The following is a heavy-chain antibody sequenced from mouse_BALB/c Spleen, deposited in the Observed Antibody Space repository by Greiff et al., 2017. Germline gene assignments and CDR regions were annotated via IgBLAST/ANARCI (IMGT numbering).Heavy chain of an antibody. V-gene: IGHV1S29*02. D-gene: IGHD1-1*01. CDR3: ARGYYGSSPGEY. CDR1: GYTFTDYN. CDR2: IYPYNGGT. J-gene: IGHJ2*01. Sequence: VQLQQSGPELVKPGASVKITCKASGYTFTDYNMHWVKQSHGKSLEWIGYIYPYNGGTGYNQKFKSKATLTVDNSSSTAYMELRSLTSEDSAVYYCARGYYGSSPGEYWGQGTTLTVSS.